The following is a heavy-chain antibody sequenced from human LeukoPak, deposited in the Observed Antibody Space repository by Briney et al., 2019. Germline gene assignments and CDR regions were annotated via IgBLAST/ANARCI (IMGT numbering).Heavy chain of an antibody. CDR3: ATERGDSTGAFDY. D-gene: IGHD7-27*01. V-gene: IGHV1-69*13. Sequence: ASVKVSCKASGGTFSSYAITWVRQAPGQGLEWMGGIVPMFGRTNYAQKFQGRVTITADDSTSTAYMELSSLRSEDTAVYYCATERGDSTGAFDYWGQGTLVTVSS. CDR2: IVPMFGRT. J-gene: IGHJ4*02. CDR1: GGTFSSYA.